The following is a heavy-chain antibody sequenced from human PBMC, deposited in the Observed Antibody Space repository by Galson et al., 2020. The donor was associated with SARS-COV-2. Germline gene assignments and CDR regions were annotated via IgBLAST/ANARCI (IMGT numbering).Heavy chain of an antibody. CDR2: IDPNSGGT. D-gene: IGHD2-8*01. V-gene: IGHV1-2*02. CDR3: ARELMATSTSAEFFQH. CDR1: GYILNDHY. J-gene: IGHJ1*01. Sequence: ASVKVSCKAPGYILNDHYIHWVRQAPGQGLEWMGWIDPNSGGTASAQKFQGRVTMTRDTSISTVYLELSSLRSDDTAIYYCARELMATSTSAEFFQHWGQGTLVTVSS.